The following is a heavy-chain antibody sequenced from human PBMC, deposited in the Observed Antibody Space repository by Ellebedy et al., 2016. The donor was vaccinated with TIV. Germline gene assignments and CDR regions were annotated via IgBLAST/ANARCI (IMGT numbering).Heavy chain of an antibody. V-gene: IGHV3-7*03. CDR2: MNQVGSEK. J-gene: IGHJ5*02. Sequence: PGGSLRLSCAASGFTFTTYWMSWVRQAPGKGLEWVANMNQVGSEKYYVDSVKGRFTISRDNSKNTLYLQMNSLRADDTAVYYCAKLVGYSGYDGVNWFDPWGQGTLVTVSS. CDR1: GFTFTTYW. D-gene: IGHD5-12*01. CDR3: AKLVGYSGYDGVNWFDP.